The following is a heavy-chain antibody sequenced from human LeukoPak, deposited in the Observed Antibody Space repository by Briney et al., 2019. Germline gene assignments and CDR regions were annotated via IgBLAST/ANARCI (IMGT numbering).Heavy chain of an antibody. CDR2: IYSGGST. J-gene: IGHJ4*02. Sequence: GESLRLSCAASGFTVSSNSMSWVRQAPGKGLEWVSVIYSGGSTYYADSVKGRFTISRDNSKNTLYLQMNSLRAEDTAVYYCARAFDSWTGYFDYWGQGTLVTVSS. V-gene: IGHV3-66*01. CDR1: GFTVSSNS. D-gene: IGHD3-9*01. CDR3: ARAFDSWTGYFDY.